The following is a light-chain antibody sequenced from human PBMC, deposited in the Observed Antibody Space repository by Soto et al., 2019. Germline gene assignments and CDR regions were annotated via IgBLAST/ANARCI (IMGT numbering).Light chain of an antibody. Sequence: IVLTQSPGTLSLSPGERATLSCRASQSVISNFLAWYQQKPGQAPRVLIYGASSRATGIPDRFSGSGSGTDFTLTISRLEPEDFAVYYCQQYGSSRPLTFGGGTKVDIK. CDR2: GAS. CDR3: QQYGSSRPLT. J-gene: IGKJ4*01. V-gene: IGKV3-20*01. CDR1: QSVISNF.